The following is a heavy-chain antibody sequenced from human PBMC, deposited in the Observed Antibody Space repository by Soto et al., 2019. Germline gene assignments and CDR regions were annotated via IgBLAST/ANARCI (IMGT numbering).Heavy chain of an antibody. J-gene: IGHJ6*02. CDR3: ASRGYGSGSYRFYYYYGMDV. V-gene: IGHV3-23*01. CDR1: GFTFSSYA. CDR2: ISGSGGST. D-gene: IGHD3-10*01. Sequence: GGSLRLSCAASGFTFSSYAMSWARQAPGKGLEWVSAISGSGGSTYYADSVKGRFTISRDNSKNTLYLQMNSLRAEDTAVYYCASRGYGSGSYRFYYYYGMDVWGQGTTVTVSS.